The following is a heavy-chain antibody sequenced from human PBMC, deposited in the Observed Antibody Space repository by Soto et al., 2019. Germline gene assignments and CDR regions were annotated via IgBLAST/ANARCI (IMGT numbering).Heavy chain of an antibody. J-gene: IGHJ6*02. CDR1: GFTFSSYG. V-gene: IGHV3-30*18. Sequence: PGGFLRLSCAASGFTFSSYGMHWVRQAPGKGLEWVAVISYDGSNKYYADSVKGRFTISRDNSKNTLYLQMNSLRAEDTAVYYCAKVQKRNSSSLRGRESYGMDVWGQGTTVTVSS. CDR2: ISYDGSNK. D-gene: IGHD6-6*01. CDR3: AKVQKRNSSSLRGRESYGMDV.